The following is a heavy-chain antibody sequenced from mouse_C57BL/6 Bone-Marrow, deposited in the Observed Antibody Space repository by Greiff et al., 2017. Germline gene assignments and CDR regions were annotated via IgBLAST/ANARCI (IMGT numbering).Heavy chain of an antibody. D-gene: IGHD1-1*01. CDR3: ARDHYGSSPWFAY. Sequence: EVKLVESGGGLVKPGGSLKLSCAASGFTFSSYAMSWVRQTPEKRLEWVATISDGGSYTYYPDNVKGRFTISRDNAKNNLYLQMSHLKSEDTAMYYCARDHYGSSPWFAYWGQGTLVTVSA. J-gene: IGHJ3*01. CDR1: GFTFSSYA. CDR2: ISDGGSYT. V-gene: IGHV5-4*01.